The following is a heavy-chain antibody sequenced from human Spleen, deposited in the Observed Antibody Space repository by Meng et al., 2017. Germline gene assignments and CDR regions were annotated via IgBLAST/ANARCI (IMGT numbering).Heavy chain of an antibody. Sequence: QVQVVQSGAEVKNLGASVKVSCKASGYNIADSYMNWVRQAPGQGLEWVGRISPNSGATQYAHKFQGRVTMTRDTSISTAYMELSRLRSDDTAVYYCAREECSSTRCLMGLFDYWGQGTLVTVSS. CDR1: GYNIADSY. CDR2: ISPNSGAT. V-gene: IGHV1-2*06. CDR3: AREECSSTRCLMGLFDY. J-gene: IGHJ4*02. D-gene: IGHD2/OR15-2a*01.